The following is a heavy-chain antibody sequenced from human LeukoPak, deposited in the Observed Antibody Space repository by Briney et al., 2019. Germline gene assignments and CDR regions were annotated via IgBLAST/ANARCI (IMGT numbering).Heavy chain of an antibody. CDR1: GYTFTTYG. Sequence: GSVKVSCKASGYTFTTYGIGWVRQAPGQGLEWMGWISDYNGNTKSAQKFQGRVTMTTDTSTSTAYMELRSLRFDDTAVYYCARAQRTRKMVYPINTWFDPWGQGTLVTFSS. J-gene: IGHJ5*02. CDR3: ARAQRTRKMVYPINTWFDP. D-gene: IGHD2-8*01. CDR2: ISDYNGNT. V-gene: IGHV1-18*01.